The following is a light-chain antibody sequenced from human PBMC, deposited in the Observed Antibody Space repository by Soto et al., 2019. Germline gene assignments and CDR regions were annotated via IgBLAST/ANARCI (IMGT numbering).Light chain of an antibody. J-gene: IGKJ1*01. CDR1: QSVSSY. CDR2: DAS. V-gene: IGKV3-11*01. Sequence: EIVLTQSPATLSLSPGERATLSCRASQSVSSYLAWYQHKPGQAPRLLIYDASKRATGIPARFSGSGPGPDFTLTTSSLEPEDFAVYYCQQRSNWPPTWTFGQGTRVEI. CDR3: QQRSNWPPTWT.